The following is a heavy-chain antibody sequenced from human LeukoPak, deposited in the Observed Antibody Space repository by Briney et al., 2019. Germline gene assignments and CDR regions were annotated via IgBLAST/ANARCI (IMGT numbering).Heavy chain of an antibody. CDR3: ARDRAYNTFDY. Sequence: QSGGSLRLSCAASGFTFSSSWMTWVRQAPGKGLEWVANIKPDGNAKNYVDYVKGRFTISRDNAKNSLYLQLSSLRADDTAVYYCARDRAYNTFDYWGQGTLVAVSS. V-gene: IGHV3-7*01. D-gene: IGHD1-14*01. CDR1: GFTFSSSW. CDR2: IKPDGNAK. J-gene: IGHJ4*02.